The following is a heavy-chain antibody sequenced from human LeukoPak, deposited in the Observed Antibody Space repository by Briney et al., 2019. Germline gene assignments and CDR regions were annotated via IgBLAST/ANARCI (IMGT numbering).Heavy chain of an antibody. J-gene: IGHJ4*02. CDR2: IYYSGST. CDR1: GGSISSSSYY. V-gene: IGHV4-39*01. Sequence: SETLSLTCTVSGGSISSSSYYWGWIRQPPGKGLEWIGSIYYSGSTYYNPSPKSRVTISVDTSKNQFSLKLNSVTAADTAVYYCARLGDSSDYYPRTFDYWGQGTLVTVSS. CDR3: ARLGDSSDYYPRTFDY. D-gene: IGHD3-22*01.